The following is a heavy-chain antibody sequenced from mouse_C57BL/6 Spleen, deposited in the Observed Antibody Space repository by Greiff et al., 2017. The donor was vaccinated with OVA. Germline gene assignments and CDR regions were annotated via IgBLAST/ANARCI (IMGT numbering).Heavy chain of an antibody. V-gene: IGHV1-69*01. Sequence: QVQLQQPGAELVMPGASVKLSCKASGYTFTSYWMHWVKQRPGQGLEWIGEIDPSDSYTNYNQKFKGKSTLTVDKSSSTAYMQLSSLTSEDSAVYYCARRGGAPPFDYWGQGTTLTVSS. CDR1: GYTFTSYW. CDR2: IDPSDSYT. J-gene: IGHJ2*01. CDR3: ARRGGAPPFDY. D-gene: IGHD6-1*01.